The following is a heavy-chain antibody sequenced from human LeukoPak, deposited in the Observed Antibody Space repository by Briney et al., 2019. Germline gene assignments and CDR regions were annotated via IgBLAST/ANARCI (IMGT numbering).Heavy chain of an antibody. J-gene: IGHJ5*02. Sequence: PSETLSLTCAVYGGSFSGYYWSWIRQPPGKGLEWIGEINHSGSTNYNPSLKSRVTISVDTSKNQFSLKLSSVTAADTAVYYCARGSWYDNWFDPWGQGTLVTVSS. CDR2: INHSGST. V-gene: IGHV4-34*01. D-gene: IGHD6-13*01. CDR1: GGSFSGYY. CDR3: ARGSWYDNWFDP.